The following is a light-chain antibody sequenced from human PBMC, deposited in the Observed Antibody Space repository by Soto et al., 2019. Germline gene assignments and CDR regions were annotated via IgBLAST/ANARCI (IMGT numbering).Light chain of an antibody. CDR3: LQHYTYPRT. J-gene: IGKJ1*01. CDR1: RSISDC. V-gene: IGKV1-17*01. Sequence: IQMTQSPPSLSATVGDRVTITFLASRSISDCLNWYKQKPGEAPELLIYAASTLQSGVPSRFSGSGSGTEFSLTITSLQPEDFATYYCLQHYTYPRTFGQGTKVDIK. CDR2: AAS.